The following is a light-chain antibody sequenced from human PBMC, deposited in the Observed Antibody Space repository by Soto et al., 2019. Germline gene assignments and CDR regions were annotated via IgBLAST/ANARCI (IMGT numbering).Light chain of an antibody. J-gene: IGKJ1*01. CDR2: WAS. CDR3: QQYYSTPRT. V-gene: IGKV4-1*01. Sequence: DIVMTQSPESLAVSLGQRATFNCKSSQSVLYSSNNKNYLAWYQQKPGQPPKLLIYWASTRESGVPDRFSGSGSGTDFTLTISSLQAEDVAVYYCQQYYSTPRTFGQGTKVEIK. CDR1: QSVLYSSNNKNY.